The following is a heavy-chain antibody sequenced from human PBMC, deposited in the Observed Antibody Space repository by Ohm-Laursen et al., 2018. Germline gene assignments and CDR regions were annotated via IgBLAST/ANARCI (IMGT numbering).Heavy chain of an antibody. V-gene: IGHV1-2*02. D-gene: IGHD3-3*01. Sequence: ASVKVSCKASGYTFTGYYIHWVRQAPGQGLEWMGWINPNSGGTNSAQKFQGRVTMTRDTSITTAYMELSRLRSDDTAVYYCARSAEDFWSGYALDYWGQGTLVTVSP. CDR2: INPNSGGT. J-gene: IGHJ4*02. CDR1: GYTFTGYY. CDR3: ARSAEDFWSGYALDY.